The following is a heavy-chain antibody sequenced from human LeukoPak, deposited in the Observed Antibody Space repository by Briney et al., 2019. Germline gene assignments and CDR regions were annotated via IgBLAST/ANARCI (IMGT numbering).Heavy chain of an antibody. D-gene: IGHD3-10*01. J-gene: IGHJ6*03. CDR3: AREVPGDQNWFDYYYYYMDV. Sequence: PSGALSLTCAVSGGSISSSSYYWGWIRQPPGKGLEWIGSIYYSGSTYYNPSLKSRVTISVDTSKNQFSLKLSSVTAADTAVYYYAREVPGDQNWFDYYYYYMDVWGKGTTVTVSS. CDR1: GGSISSSSYY. V-gene: IGHV4-39*07. CDR2: IYYSGST.